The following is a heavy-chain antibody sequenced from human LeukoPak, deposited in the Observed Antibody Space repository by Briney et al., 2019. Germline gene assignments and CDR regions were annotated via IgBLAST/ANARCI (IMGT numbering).Heavy chain of an antibody. CDR2: INHSGST. V-gene: IGHV4-34*01. CDR1: GGSFSGYY. CDR3: ARARRITMVRGVIIKFGWFDP. J-gene: IGHJ5*02. D-gene: IGHD3-10*01. Sequence: PSETLSLTCAVYGGSFSGYYWSWIRQPPGKGLEWIGEINHSGSTNYNPSLKSRVTISVDTSKNQFSLKLSSVTAADTAVYYCARARRITMVRGVIIKFGWFDPWGQGTLVTVSS.